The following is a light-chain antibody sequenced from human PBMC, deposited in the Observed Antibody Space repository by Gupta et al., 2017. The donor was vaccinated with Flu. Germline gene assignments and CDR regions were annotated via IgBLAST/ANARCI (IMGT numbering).Light chain of an antibody. V-gene: IGLV2-8*01. CDR1: DVGGYNY. CDR2: EDS. CDR3: GSFADGRYV. Sequence: DVGGYNYVSWYQHHPGKALNLIIYEDSRRPSEVPDRFSASTSGSTASLTVSGLQAEDEADYYCGSFADGRYVFGTGTKVTVL. J-gene: IGLJ1*01.